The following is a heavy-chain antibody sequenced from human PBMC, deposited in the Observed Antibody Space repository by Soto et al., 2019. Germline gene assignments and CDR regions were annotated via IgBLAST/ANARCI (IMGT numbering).Heavy chain of an antibody. J-gene: IGHJ6*02. CDR2: IIPIFGTA. V-gene: IGHV1-69*12. Sequence: QVQLVQSGAEVKKPGSSVKVSCKASGGTFSSYAISWVRQAPGQGLEWMGGIIPIFGTANYAQEFQGRVTITVDESTSTAYMELSSLRSEDTAVYYCATLKQLDIVVVPDAYYYYGMDVWGQGTTVTVSS. CDR3: ATLKQLDIVVVPDAYYYYGMDV. D-gene: IGHD2-2*03. CDR1: GGTFSSYA.